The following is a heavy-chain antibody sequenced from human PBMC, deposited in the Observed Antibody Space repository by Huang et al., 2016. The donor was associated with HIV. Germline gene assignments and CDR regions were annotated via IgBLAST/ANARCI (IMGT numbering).Heavy chain of an antibody. J-gene: IGHJ4*02. CDR1: GFTFSSYG. CDR3: AKGEVAVAGSYFDY. D-gene: IGHD6-19*01. V-gene: IGHV3-30*18. CDR2: ISYDGSNK. Sequence: QVQLVESGGGVVQPGRSLRLSCAASGFTFSSYGMHWVRQAPGKGLEWVAVISYDGSNKYYADSVKGRFTISRDNSKNTLYLQMNSLRAEDTAVYYCAKGEVAVAGSYFDYLGQGTLVTVSS.